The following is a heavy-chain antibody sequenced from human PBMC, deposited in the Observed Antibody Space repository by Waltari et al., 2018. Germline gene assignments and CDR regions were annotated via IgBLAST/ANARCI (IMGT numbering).Heavy chain of an antibody. V-gene: IGHV1-2*06. Sequence: QVQLVQSGAEVKKPGASVKVSCKASGYTFTGYYMHWVRQAPGQGLEWLGRINPNSGGTNDAQKLQGRVTMTRDTSISTAYMELSRLRSDDTAVYYCARTAYYDFWSGYYTPFDYWGQGTLVTVSS. J-gene: IGHJ4*02. D-gene: IGHD3-3*01. CDR1: GYTFTGYY. CDR2: INPNSGGT. CDR3: ARTAYYDFWSGYYTPFDY.